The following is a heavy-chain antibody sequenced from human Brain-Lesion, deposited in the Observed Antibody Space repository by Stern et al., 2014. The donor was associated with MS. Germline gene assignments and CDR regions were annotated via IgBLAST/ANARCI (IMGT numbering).Heavy chain of an antibody. Sequence: QVQLVQSGAEVKKPGASVKVSCKTSGYIFTGYYIHWVRQAPGQGLEWMGWINPNTGGTKYAQKFQGRVTMSRDTSISTAYVELSSLTSDDTAVYYCARDQRGITIFGVVTDYYYLGMDVWGQGTTVTVSS. J-gene: IGHJ6*02. D-gene: IGHD3-3*01. CDR1: GYIFTGYY. CDR3: ARDQRGITIFGVVTDYYYLGMDV. CDR2: INPNTGGT. V-gene: IGHV1-2*02.